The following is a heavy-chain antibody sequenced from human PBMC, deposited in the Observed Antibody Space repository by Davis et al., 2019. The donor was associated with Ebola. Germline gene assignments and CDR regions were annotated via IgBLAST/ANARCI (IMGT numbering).Heavy chain of an antibody. CDR3: ARGQVYGMDV. CDR2: IRYDGSDK. Sequence: GGSLRLSCAASGFTFFTYGMYWVRQAPGKGLEWVAFIRYDGSDKYYVDSVKGRFTVSRDNSKNTLYLQMNSLRAGDTAVYYCARGQVYGMDVWGKGTTVTVSS. J-gene: IGHJ6*04. CDR1: GFTFFTYG. V-gene: IGHV3-30*02.